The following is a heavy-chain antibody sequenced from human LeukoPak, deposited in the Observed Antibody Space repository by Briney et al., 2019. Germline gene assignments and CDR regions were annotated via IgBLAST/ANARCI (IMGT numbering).Heavy chain of an antibody. V-gene: IGHV3-30*18. CDR2: ISYDGSNK. CDR1: GFTFSSYG. D-gene: IGHD3-3*01. Sequence: GGSLRLSCAASGFTFSSYGVHWVRQAPGKGLEWVAVISYDGSNKYYADSVKGRFTISRDNSKNTLYLQMNSLRAEDTAVYYCAKGLYYDFWSGPYFDFWGQGTLVTVSS. J-gene: IGHJ4*02. CDR3: AKGLYYDFWSGPYFDF.